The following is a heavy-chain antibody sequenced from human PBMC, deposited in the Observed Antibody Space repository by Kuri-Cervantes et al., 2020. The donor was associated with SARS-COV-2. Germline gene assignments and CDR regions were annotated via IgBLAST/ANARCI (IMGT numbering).Heavy chain of an antibody. J-gene: IGHJ4*02. CDR3: ARDPSRGVRWSGYPNYFDY. D-gene: IGHD3-3*01. V-gene: IGHV4-34*01. Sequence: ESLKISCAVYGGSFSGYYWSWIRQPPGKGLEWIGEINHSGSTNYNPSLKSRVTISVDTSKNQFSLKLSSVTAADTAVYYCARDPSRGVRWSGYPNYFDYWGQGTLVTVSS. CDR2: INHSGST. CDR1: GGSFSGYY.